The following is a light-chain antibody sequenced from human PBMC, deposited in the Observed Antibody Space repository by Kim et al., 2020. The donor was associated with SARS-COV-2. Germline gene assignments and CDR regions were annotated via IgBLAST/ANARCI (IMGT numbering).Light chain of an antibody. Sequence: GQSVTIACTETSSDIGVYNYVSWYQQYPGRAPQLMIYEVTKRPSGVPDRFSGSKSGNTASLTVSGLQADDEADYYCCSYAGNNNLVFGGGTQLTVL. J-gene: IGLJ3*02. V-gene: IGLV2-8*01. CDR2: EVT. CDR3: CSYAGNNNLV. CDR1: SSDIGVYNY.